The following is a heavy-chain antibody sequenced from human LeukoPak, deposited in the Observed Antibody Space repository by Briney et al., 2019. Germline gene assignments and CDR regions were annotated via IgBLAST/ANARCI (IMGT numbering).Heavy chain of an antibody. CDR1: GGSISSSSYY. D-gene: IGHD2-2*01. V-gene: IGHV4-39*01. CDR3: ARIYCSSTSCNGEGFDP. CDR2: IYYSGST. Sequence: SETLSLTCTVSGGSISSSSYYWGWIRQPPGKGLVWIGSIYYSGSTYYNPSLKSRVTISVDTSKNQFSLKPSSVTAADTAVYYCARIYCSSTSCNGEGFDPWGQGTLVTVSS. J-gene: IGHJ5*02.